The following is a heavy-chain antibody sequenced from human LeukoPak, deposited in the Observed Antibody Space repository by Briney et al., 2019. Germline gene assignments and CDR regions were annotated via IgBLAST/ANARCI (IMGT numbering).Heavy chain of an antibody. CDR1: GDSVSSNSAA. CDR3: ARYTSSGWYIDY. V-gene: IGHV6-1*01. D-gene: IGHD6-19*01. J-gene: IGHJ4*02. Sequence: SQTLSLTCGISGDSVSSNSAAWNWIRQSPSRGLEWLGRTYYRSKWYSDYGTSVRGRITINADTSKNQFSLQLNSVTPEDTAVYYCARYTSSGWYIDYWGQGTLVTVSS. CDR2: TYYRSKWYS.